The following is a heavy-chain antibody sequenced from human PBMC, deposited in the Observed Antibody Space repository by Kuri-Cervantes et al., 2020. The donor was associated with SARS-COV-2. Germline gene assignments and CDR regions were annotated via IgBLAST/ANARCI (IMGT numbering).Heavy chain of an antibody. CDR3: ARDCSSPYKYYYYYYMDV. V-gene: IGHV3-21*01. D-gene: IGHD6-13*01. CDR2: ISSTSSYI. Sequence: GGSLRLSCAASGFIFSSYSMNWVRQAPGKGLEWVSSISSTSSYIYYADSVKGRFTISRDNAKNSLYLQMNSLRAEDTAVYYCARDCSSPYKYYYYYYMDVWGKGTTVTVSS. CDR1: GFIFSSYS. J-gene: IGHJ6*03.